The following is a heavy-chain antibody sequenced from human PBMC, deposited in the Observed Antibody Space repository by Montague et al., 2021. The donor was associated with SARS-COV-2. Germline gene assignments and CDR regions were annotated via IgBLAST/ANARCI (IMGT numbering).Heavy chain of an antibody. V-gene: IGHV4-59*12. CDR3: ARLRRGTYYVSFDP. CDR2: IYYSATT. CDR1: GGSITNYY. D-gene: IGHD1-26*01. J-gene: IGHJ5*02. Sequence: SETLSLTCIVSGGSITNYYWTWIWQSPGRGLERIGYIYYSATTNYNPSLKIRVTMSIDTSKNQFSLSLSSVTAADSAVYYCARLRRGTYYVSFDPWGQGALVSVSS.